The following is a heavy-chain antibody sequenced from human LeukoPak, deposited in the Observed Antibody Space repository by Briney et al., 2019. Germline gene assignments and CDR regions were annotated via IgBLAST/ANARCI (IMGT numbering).Heavy chain of an antibody. J-gene: IGHJ4*02. CDR2: MYSSGST. D-gene: IGHD3-16*01. V-gene: IGHV4-59*01. Sequence: SETLSLTCTVSGGSISGYYWNWIRLPPGKGLEWIGYMYSSGSTNYNPSLKSRVTLSVDTSMNQFSLTLKSVTAADTAVYYCARDLGFADPFDCWGQGTLVTVSS. CDR1: GGSISGYY. CDR3: ARDLGFADPFDC.